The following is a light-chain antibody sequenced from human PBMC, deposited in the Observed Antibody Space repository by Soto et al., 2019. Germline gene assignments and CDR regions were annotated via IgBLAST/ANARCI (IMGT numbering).Light chain of an antibody. CDR2: KAS. Sequence: DIQITQSPSTPSASVGDRVTITCRASQSISSWLAWYQQKPGKAPKLLIYKASSLESGVPSRFSGSGSGTDFTLTINGLQPEDFATYYCQQAASFPITFGQGTRLEIK. CDR3: QQAASFPIT. V-gene: IGKV1-5*03. CDR1: QSISSW. J-gene: IGKJ5*01.